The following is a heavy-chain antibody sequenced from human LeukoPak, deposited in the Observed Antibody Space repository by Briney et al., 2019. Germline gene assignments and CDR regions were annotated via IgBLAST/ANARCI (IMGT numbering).Heavy chain of an antibody. Sequence: PSETLSLTCTVSGGSISSSSYYWGWIRQPPGKGLEWIGSIYYNGSTYYNPSLKSRVTISVDTSKNQFSLKLSSVTAADTAVYYCARTGGNSYVWGYYGMDVWGQGTTVTVSS. V-gene: IGHV4-39*07. CDR3: ARTGGNSYVWGYYGMDV. J-gene: IGHJ6*02. CDR1: GGSISSSSYY. D-gene: IGHD4-23*01. CDR2: IYYNGST.